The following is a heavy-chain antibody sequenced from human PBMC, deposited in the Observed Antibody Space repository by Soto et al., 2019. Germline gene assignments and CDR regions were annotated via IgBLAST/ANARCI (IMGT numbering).Heavy chain of an antibody. CDR2: ISHDGSNK. J-gene: IGHJ4*02. D-gene: IGHD3-9*01. Sequence: QVQLVESGGGVVQPGRSLRLSCAASGFTFSSYGMHWVRQAPGKGLEWVVLISHDGSNKFYADSVKGRFTISRDNSKNTRYLQMNSLRAEDTAVYYCAKDPGFNWGQGTLVTVSS. CDR3: AKDPGFN. V-gene: IGHV3-30*18. CDR1: GFTFSSYG.